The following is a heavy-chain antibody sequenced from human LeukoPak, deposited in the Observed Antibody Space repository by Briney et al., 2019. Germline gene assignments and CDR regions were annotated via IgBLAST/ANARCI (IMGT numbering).Heavy chain of an antibody. CDR2: ISSSSSYI. V-gene: IGHV3-21*01. Sequence: SGGSLRLSCAASGFTFSSYSMIWVRQAPGRGLEWVSSISSSSSYIYYVDSVKGRFTTSRDNVENSLYLQMNSLRAEDTAVYYCAKSTSSSYFDYWGQGTLVIVSS. D-gene: IGHD2-2*01. CDR1: GFTFSSYS. CDR3: AKSTSSSYFDY. J-gene: IGHJ4*02.